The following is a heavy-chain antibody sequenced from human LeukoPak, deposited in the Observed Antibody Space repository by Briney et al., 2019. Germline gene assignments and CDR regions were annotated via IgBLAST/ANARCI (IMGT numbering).Heavy chain of an antibody. CDR2: IYTSGST. V-gene: IGHV4-61*02. CDR3: AKDLRGTYVWGRQFDY. J-gene: IGHJ4*02. CDR1: GGSISSGSYY. D-gene: IGHD3-16*01. Sequence: SQTLSLTCTVSGGSISSGSYYWSWIRQPAGKGLEWIGRIYTSGSTNYNPSLKSRVTISVDTSKNQFSLKLSSVTAADTAVYSCAKDLRGTYVWGRQFDYWGQGTLVTVSS.